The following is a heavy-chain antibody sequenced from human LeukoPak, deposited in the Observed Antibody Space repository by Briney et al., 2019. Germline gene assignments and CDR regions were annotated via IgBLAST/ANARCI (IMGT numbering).Heavy chain of an antibody. D-gene: IGHD7-27*01. J-gene: IGHJ4*02. CDR3: AMNWGTGRTLDY. CDR1: GGSFSSYY. CDR2: INHSGGT. Sequence: PSETLSLTCAVHGGSFSSYYWSWIRQPPGKGLEWIGEINHSGGTNYNPSLKSRVTISVDTSKNQFSLKLSSVTAADTAVYYCAMNWGTGRTLDYWGQGNLVTVSS. V-gene: IGHV4-34*01.